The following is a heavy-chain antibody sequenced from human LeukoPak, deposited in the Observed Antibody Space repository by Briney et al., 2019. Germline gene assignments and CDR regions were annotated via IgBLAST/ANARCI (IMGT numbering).Heavy chain of an antibody. CDR2: FYTSGGT. J-gene: IGHJ4*02. D-gene: IGHD5-12*01. Sequence: PSETLSLTCAVSGYSISSGYYWSWIRQPAGKGLEWIGRFYTSGGTNYNPSLKSRVSISRDTSKNQFSLRLSSVTAADTAVYYCARGGFSGYDMVWGQGTLVTVSS. CDR3: ARGGFSGYDMV. V-gene: IGHV4-61*02. CDR1: GYSISSGYY.